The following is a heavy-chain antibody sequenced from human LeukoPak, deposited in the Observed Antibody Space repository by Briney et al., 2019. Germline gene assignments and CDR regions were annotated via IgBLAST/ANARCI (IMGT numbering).Heavy chain of an antibody. D-gene: IGHD3-3*01. CDR3: AKDTSFTIFGYYFDY. CDR1: GFTFSSYA. V-gene: IGHV3-23*01. CDR2: ISGSGGST. J-gene: IGHJ4*02. Sequence: SGGSLRLSCAASGFTFSSYAMSWVRQAPGKGLEWVSAISGSGGSTYYADSVKGRFTISRDNSKNTLYLQMNSLRAEDTAVYYCAKDTSFTIFGYYFDYWGQGTLVTVSS.